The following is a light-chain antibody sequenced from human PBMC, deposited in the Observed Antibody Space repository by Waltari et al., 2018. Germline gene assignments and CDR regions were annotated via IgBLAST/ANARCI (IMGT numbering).Light chain of an antibody. CDR3: QQYINYWT. Sequence: QLTQSPSTLSASVGDRVTIPCRASQNVNRWLAWYQQKPGKAPKLLIYKASNLETGVPSRFSGSGSGTEFTLTINSLQPDDFATYYCQQYINYWTFGQGTKVESK. J-gene: IGKJ1*01. CDR2: KAS. CDR1: QNVNRW. V-gene: IGKV1-5*03.